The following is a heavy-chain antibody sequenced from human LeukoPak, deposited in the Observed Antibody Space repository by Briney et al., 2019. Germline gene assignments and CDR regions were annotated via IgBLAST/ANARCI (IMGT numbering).Heavy chain of an antibody. V-gene: IGHV1-2*02. J-gene: IGHJ5*02. D-gene: IGHD3-10*02. CDR1: GYTFTGYY. CDR3: ARVPLFGYNWFAP. Sequence: AAVKVSCKASGYTFTGYYMHWVPHAPGQGLEGRGWLNPNRGGTHYAQNPQGSVTMTRDTSISTAYMELSRLRPADTAVNYRARVPLFGYNWFAPCGQGTLVSASS. CDR2: LNPNRGGT.